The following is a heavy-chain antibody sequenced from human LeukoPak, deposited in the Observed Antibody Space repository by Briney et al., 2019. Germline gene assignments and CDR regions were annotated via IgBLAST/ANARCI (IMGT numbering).Heavy chain of an antibody. CDR2: ISAYNGNT. CDR3: ARDRREYSSSWYGERTIDY. D-gene: IGHD6-13*01. CDR1: GYTFTSYG. V-gene: IGHV1-18*01. J-gene: IGHJ4*02. Sequence: GASVKVSCKASGYTFTSYGISWVRQAPGQGLEWRGGISAYNGNTNYAQKLQGRVTMTTDTSTSTAYMELRSLRSDDTAVYYCARDRREYSSSWYGERTIDYCGQGTLVTVSS.